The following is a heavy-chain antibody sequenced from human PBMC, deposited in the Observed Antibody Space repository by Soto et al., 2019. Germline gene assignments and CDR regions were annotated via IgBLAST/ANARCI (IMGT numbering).Heavy chain of an antibody. CDR1: GGSIGGVGYA. CDR2: IYHSGTF. V-gene: IGHV4-30-2*01. Sequence: SETLSLTCAVSGGSIGGVGYAWSWIRQPPGGGLEWIGYIYHSGTFLKSPSLKTRLTMSLDMSNNQFSLKLSSVTAADTAVYYCARVTIFGVVKYDFDIWGQVTMVTVS. CDR3: ARVTIFGVVKYDFDI. D-gene: IGHD3-3*01. J-gene: IGHJ3*02.